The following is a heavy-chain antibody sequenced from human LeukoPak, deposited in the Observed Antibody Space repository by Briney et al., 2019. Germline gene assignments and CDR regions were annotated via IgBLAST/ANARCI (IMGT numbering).Heavy chain of an antibody. V-gene: IGHV3-7*01. D-gene: IGHD1-1*01. CDR3: AREDEYNTFDN. J-gene: IGHJ4*02. Sequence: GGSLRLSCVASRFTFSNYWMSWVRQAPGKGLEWVANIREDGSEKDYVDSVKGRFPISRDNTKNSLYLQMNSLRAEDTAVYYGAREDEYNTFDNWGQGTLVTVSS. CDR2: IREDGSEK. CDR1: RFTFSNYW.